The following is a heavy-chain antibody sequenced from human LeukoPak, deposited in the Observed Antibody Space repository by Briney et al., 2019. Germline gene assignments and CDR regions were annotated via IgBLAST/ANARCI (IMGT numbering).Heavy chain of an antibody. CDR1: GYIFTNHY. J-gene: IGHJ4*02. CDR2: INPSGSST. Sequence: ASVKVSCKASGYIFTNHYMHWVRQAPGQGLEWMGLINPSGSSTLYAEKFRGRIIMTRDMSTATDYMELSSLRSEDTAVYYCARDRPRPYYYDSSGVLYYLDNWGQGTLVTVSS. V-gene: IGHV1-46*01. D-gene: IGHD3-22*01. CDR3: ARDRPRPYYYDSSGVLYYLDN.